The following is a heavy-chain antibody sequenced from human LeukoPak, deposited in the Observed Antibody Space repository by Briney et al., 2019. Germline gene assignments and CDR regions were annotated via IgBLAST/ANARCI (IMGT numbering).Heavy chain of an antibody. J-gene: IGHJ4*02. V-gene: IGHV4-30-2*05. CDR1: GDSISSDGYS. Sequence: SETLSLTCAVSGDSISSDGYSWSWIRQPPGKGLEWIGYIYHSGSTYYNPSLKSRVTISVDTSKNQFSLKLSSVTAADTAVYYCARDKGYYDSSGSSQDYWGQGTLVTVSS. CDR3: ARDKGYYDSSGSSQDY. CDR2: IYHSGST. D-gene: IGHD3-22*01.